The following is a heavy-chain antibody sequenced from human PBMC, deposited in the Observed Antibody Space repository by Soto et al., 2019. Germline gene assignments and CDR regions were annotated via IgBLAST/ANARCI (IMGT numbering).Heavy chain of an antibody. V-gene: IGHV1-69*02. Sequence: KVSCKASGGTFSSYTISWVRQAPGQGLEWVGRIIPILGIANYAQKFQGRVTITADKSTNTAYMELSSLRSEDTAVYYCARGWDYYGSGSYHWGQGTPVTVS. CDR1: GGTFSSYT. J-gene: IGHJ4*02. CDR3: ARGWDYYGSGSYH. D-gene: IGHD3-10*01. CDR2: IIPILGIA.